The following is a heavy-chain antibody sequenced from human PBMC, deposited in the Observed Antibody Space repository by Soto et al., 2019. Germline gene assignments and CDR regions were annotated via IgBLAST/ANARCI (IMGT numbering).Heavy chain of an antibody. V-gene: IGHV1-69*13. D-gene: IGHD2-2*01. J-gene: IGHJ5*02. CDR1: GGSFSIYT. CDR3: ARVSYCSSPSCHNAHLDP. Sequence: SVKVSCKASGGSFSIYTMTWVRQAPGQGLEWMGEIIVMFGTIKYAQEFQGRVTITADESTSTAYMELSSLRSDDTAVYYCARVSYCSSPSCHNAHLDPWGPGTLVTVAS. CDR2: IIVMFGTI.